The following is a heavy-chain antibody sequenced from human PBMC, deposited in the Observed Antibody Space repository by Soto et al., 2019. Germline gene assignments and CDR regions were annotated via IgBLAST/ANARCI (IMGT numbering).Heavy chain of an antibody. V-gene: IGHV1-2*02. D-gene: IGHD3-22*01. CDR3: ARGREVVITLFDY. Sequence: ASVKVSCKASGYTFTGYYMHWVRQAPGQGLEWMGWINPNSGGTNYAQKFQGRVTMTRDTSISTAYMELSRLRSDDTAVYYCARGREVVITLFDYWGQGTLVTVSS. CDR1: GYTFTGYY. CDR2: INPNSGGT. J-gene: IGHJ4*02.